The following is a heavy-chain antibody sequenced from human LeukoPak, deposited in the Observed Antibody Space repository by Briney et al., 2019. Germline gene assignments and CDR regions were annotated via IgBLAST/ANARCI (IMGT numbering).Heavy chain of an antibody. CDR3: TTGSGSYYY. CDR1: GFTFSNYA. Sequence: PGGSLRLSCAAPGFTFSNYAMHWVRQASGKGLEWVAVISYDGNNKYYADSVKGRSTIARDNSKNTLYLQMNSLRPEDTAGYYCTTGSGSYYYWGQGTLVTVSS. D-gene: IGHD3-10*01. V-gene: IGHV3-30*04. CDR2: ISYDGNNK. J-gene: IGHJ4*02.